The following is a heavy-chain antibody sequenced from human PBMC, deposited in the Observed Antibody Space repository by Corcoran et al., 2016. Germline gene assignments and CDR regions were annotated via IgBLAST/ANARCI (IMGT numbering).Heavy chain of an antibody. Sequence: QLQLQESGPGLVKPSETLSLTCTVSGGSISSSSYYWGWIRQPPGKGLGWIGTIYYSGSTYYNPSLKRRVTIAVDTSKNQLSLKLSSVTAADTAIYYCARLTIAMAVDYWGQGTLVTVSS. CDR2: IYYSGST. CDR3: ARLTIAMAVDY. D-gene: IGHD6-19*01. V-gene: IGHV4-39*01. J-gene: IGHJ4*02. CDR1: GGSISSSSYY.